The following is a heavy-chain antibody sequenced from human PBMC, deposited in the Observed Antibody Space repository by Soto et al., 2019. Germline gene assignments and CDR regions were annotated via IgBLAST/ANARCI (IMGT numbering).Heavy chain of an antibody. CDR1: GDTFRNEI. V-gene: IGHV1-69*08. J-gene: IGHJ4*02. D-gene: IGHD5-12*01. CDR2: IIPLLDIA. CDR3: VRDSPIGNTYSGYDGFDH. Sequence: QVHLVQSGAEVKKPGSSVKVSCKASGDTFRNEIITWVRQAPGQGLEWMGRIIPLLDIANYAPKFQGRVTLTADKSTSTAYMELNSLRSEDTAVYFCVRDSPIGNTYSGYDGFDHWGQGTLVTVSS.